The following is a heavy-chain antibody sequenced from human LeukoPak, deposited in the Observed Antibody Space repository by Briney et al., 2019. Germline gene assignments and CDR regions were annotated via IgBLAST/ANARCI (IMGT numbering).Heavy chain of an antibody. Sequence: ASETLSLTCAVYGLSFNDYYGNWIRQPPGKGLEWIGEINARGDTNYNPSLKSRVTISVDTSQKQFSLRLSSMSAADTALYYCARGQVPAARGYNWFDPWGQGTLVTVSS. D-gene: IGHD2-2*01. CDR2: INARGDT. CDR1: GLSFNDYY. J-gene: IGHJ5*02. CDR3: ARGQVPAARGYNWFDP. V-gene: IGHV4-34*01.